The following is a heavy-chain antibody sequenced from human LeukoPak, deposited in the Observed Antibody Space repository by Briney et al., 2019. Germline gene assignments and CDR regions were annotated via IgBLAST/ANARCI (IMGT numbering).Heavy chain of an antibody. J-gene: IGHJ4*02. CDR3: ARGILAGSDY. D-gene: IGHD3-9*01. V-gene: IGHV3-30*04. CDR1: GFTFSSYA. Sequence: GGSLRLSCAASGFTFSSYAMHWVRQAPGKGLEWVAVKSYDGSNKYYADSVKGRFTISRDNSKNTLYLQMNSLRAEDTAVYYCARGILAGSDYWGQGTLVTVSS. CDR2: KSYDGSNK.